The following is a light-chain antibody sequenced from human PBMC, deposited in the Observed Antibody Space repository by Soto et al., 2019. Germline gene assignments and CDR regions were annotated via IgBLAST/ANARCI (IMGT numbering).Light chain of an antibody. CDR2: GAS. J-gene: IGKJ1*01. CDR1: QSLSSD. Sequence: EILMTQSPATRSVSPGERATLSCRASQSLSSDLAWYQQKVGQAPRLLIYGASTRATGIPARYSGSGSGTEFNFTISSLQSEDFAVYYCQQYNKWPRTFGQGTKVDIK. CDR3: QQYNKWPRT. V-gene: IGKV3-15*01.